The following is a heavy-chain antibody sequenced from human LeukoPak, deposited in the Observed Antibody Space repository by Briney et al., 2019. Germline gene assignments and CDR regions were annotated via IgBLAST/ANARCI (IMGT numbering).Heavy chain of an antibody. Sequence: PGGSLRLSCAASGFTFSSYWMSWVRQAPGKGLEWVANIKQDGSEKYYVDSVKGRFTISRDNAKNSLYLQMNSLRAEDTAVYYCAQYCDFWSGSSFDHWGQGTLVTVSS. J-gene: IGHJ4*02. CDR1: GFTFSSYW. D-gene: IGHD3-3*01. CDR3: AQYCDFWSGSSFDH. V-gene: IGHV3-7*01. CDR2: IKQDGSEK.